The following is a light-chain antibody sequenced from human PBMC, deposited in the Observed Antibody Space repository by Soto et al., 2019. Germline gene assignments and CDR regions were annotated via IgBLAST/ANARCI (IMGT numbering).Light chain of an antibody. CDR1: TGHSHYA. J-gene: IGLJ3*02. Sequence: QPVLTQSPSASASLGASVKLTCTLSTGHSHYAVAWHQQQAEKGPRFLMKLNNDGSHYRGDGIPDRFSGSSSGTERYLTISSLQSDDGADYFCQTWGTGINWVFGAGTKLTVL. CDR2: LNNDGSH. V-gene: IGLV4-69*01. CDR3: QTWGTGINWV.